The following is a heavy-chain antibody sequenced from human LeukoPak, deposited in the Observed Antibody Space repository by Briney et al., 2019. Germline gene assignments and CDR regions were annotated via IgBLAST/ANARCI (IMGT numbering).Heavy chain of an antibody. J-gene: IGHJ4*02. Sequence: PGRSLRLSCAASGFTFSSYSMNWVRQAPGKGLEWVSSISSSSSYIYYADSVKGRFTISRDNAKNSLYLQINSLRAEDTAVYYCARDPEYSSSWPREGPYYFDYWGQGTLVTVSS. D-gene: IGHD6-13*01. V-gene: IGHV3-21*01. CDR1: GFTFSSYS. CDR2: ISSSSSYI. CDR3: ARDPEYSSSWPREGPYYFDY.